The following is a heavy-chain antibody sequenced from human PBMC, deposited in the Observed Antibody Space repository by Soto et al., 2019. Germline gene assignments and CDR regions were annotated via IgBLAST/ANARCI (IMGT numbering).Heavy chain of an antibody. J-gene: IGHJ6*02. V-gene: IGHV1-18*01. CDR1: GYTFTSYG. D-gene: IGHD6-19*01. CDR2: ISAYNGNT. Sequence: GASVKVSCKASGYTFTSYGISWVRQAPGQGLEWMGWISAYNGNTNYAQNFQGRVTITADESTSTAYMELSSLRSEDTAVYFCAGGRIRVAGSSAYYGMDVWGQGTTVTVSS. CDR3: AGGRIRVAGSSAYYGMDV.